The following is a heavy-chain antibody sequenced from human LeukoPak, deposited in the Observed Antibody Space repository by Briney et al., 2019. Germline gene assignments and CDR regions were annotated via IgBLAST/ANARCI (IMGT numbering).Heavy chain of an antibody. CDR3: ARVGALGGHDF. CDR1: GGSFSGYY. V-gene: IGHV4-34*01. J-gene: IGHJ4*02. D-gene: IGHD1-26*01. CDR2: INHSGST. Sequence: SETLSLTCAVYGGSFSGYYWSWIRQPPGKGLEWIGEINHSGSTNYNPSLKSRVTISVDKSKNQFSLKLNSVTAADTAVYYCARVGALGGHDFWGQGSLVTVSS.